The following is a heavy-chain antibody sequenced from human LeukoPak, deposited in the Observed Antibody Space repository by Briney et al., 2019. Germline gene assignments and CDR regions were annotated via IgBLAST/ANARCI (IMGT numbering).Heavy chain of an antibody. V-gene: IGHV3-23*01. CDR2: VSGSGGST. Sequence: PGGSLRLPCAASGFTFSSYDMSWVRQAPGKGLEWVSAVSGSGGSTYYADSVKGRFTISRDNSKNTLYLQMNSLRAEDTGVYYCAKDVRRGSSYFDYGGQGTLVTVSS. D-gene: IGHD1-26*01. CDR3: AKDVRRGSSYFDY. CDR1: GFTFSSYD. J-gene: IGHJ4*02.